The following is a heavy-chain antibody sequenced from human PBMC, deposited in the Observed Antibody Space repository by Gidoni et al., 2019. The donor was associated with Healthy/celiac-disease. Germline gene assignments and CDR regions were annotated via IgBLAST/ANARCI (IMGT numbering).Heavy chain of an antibody. CDR2: IYPDDSDS. CDR1: CYSFTSYW. CDR3: ARLRPPADWYFDL. V-gene: IGHV5-51*01. J-gene: IGHJ2*01. Sequence: EAQLVQSGAEVKKLGAYLKISCKGSCYSFTSYWNGWVRQMPGKGLECMGIIYPDDSDSRYSPSFQGPVTISADKSISTAYLQWGSLKASDTSMYYCARLRPPADWYFDLWGRGALFTVSS.